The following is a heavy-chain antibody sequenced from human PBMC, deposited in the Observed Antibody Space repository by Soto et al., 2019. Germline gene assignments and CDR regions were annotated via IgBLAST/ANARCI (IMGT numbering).Heavy chain of an antibody. CDR2: ISSSSSYT. J-gene: IGHJ4*02. Sequence: GGSLRLSCAASGFTFSDYYMSWIRQAPGKGLEWVSYISSSSSYTNYADSVKGRFTISRDNAKYSLYLQMNSLRAEDTAVYYCARGGGSGGSSFDYWGQGTLVTVSS. CDR3: ARGGGSGGSSFDY. V-gene: IGHV3-11*06. D-gene: IGHD2-15*01. CDR1: GFTFSDYY.